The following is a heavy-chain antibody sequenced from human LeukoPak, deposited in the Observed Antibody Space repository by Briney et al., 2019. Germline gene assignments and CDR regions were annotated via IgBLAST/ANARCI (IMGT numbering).Heavy chain of an antibody. Sequence: SVKVSCKASGGNFISYAISWLRRDPGQGLEWLGGIIPIFGTANYAQKFQGRVTITADKSTSTAYMELSSLRSEDTAVYYCARGVMYSSSWGDYYYMDVWGKGTTVTVSS. CDR2: IIPIFGTA. J-gene: IGHJ6*03. V-gene: IGHV1-69*06. CDR1: GGNFISYA. CDR3: ARGVMYSSSWGDYYYMDV. D-gene: IGHD6-6*01.